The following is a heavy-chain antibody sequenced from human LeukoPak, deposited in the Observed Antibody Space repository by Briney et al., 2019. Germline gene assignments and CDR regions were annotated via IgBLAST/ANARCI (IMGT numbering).Heavy chain of an antibody. J-gene: IGHJ4*02. Sequence: SETLSLTCTVSGGSISSYYWSWIRQPPGKGLEWIGYIYYSGSTNYNPSLKSRVTISVDTSKNQFSLKLSSVTAADTAVYYCAGSGNYPYYFDYWGQGTLVTVSS. V-gene: IGHV4-59*01. D-gene: IGHD3-10*01. CDR3: AGSGNYPYYFDY. CDR2: IYYSGST. CDR1: GGSISSYY.